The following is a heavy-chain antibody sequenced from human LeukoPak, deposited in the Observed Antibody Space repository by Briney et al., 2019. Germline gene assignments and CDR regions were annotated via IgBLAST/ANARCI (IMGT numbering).Heavy chain of an antibody. CDR1: GFSFSRHR. CDR3: ASFGIAWGSAY. V-gene: IGHV3-74*03. J-gene: IGHJ4*02. Sequence: GGSLRLSCAASGFSFSRHRMHWVRQAPGKGLVWVSRISDDGTYTANVDSVEGRFSTSRDNVGNTLYLHMNGLRVEDTAMYYCASFGIAWGSAYWGQGTLVIVSS. CDR2: ISDDGTYT. D-gene: IGHD7-27*01.